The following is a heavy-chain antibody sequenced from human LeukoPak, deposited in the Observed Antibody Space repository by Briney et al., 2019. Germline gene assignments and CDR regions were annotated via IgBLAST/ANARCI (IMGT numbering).Heavy chain of an antibody. CDR3: ARDATRLGNYFDY. Sequence: SETLSLTCIVSGYSISSGYYWGWIRQPPGKGLEWIGSVYHSESTYYNPSLKSRVTISVDTSKNQLSLKLSSVTTADTAVYYCARDATRLGNYFDYWGQGTLVSVSS. CDR1: GYSISSGYY. V-gene: IGHV4-38-2*02. D-gene: IGHD7-27*01. CDR2: VYHSEST. J-gene: IGHJ4*02.